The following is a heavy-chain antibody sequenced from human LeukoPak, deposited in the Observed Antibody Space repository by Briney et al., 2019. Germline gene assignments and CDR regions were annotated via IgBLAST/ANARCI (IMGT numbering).Heavy chain of an antibody. Sequence: PGGSLRLSCAASGXTVSSNYMSWVRQAPGKGLEWVSVIYSGGGTYHADSVKGRFTISRDNSKNTLYLQMNSLRAEDTAVYYCAREVLVGAMDHWGQGIQVTVSS. D-gene: IGHD1-26*01. CDR2: IYSGGGT. J-gene: IGHJ4*02. CDR1: GXTVSSNY. CDR3: AREVLVGAMDH. V-gene: IGHV3-53*01.